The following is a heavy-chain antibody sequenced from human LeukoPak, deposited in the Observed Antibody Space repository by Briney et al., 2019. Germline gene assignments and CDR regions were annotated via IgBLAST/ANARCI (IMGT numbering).Heavy chain of an antibody. D-gene: IGHD7-27*01. J-gene: IGHJ4*02. V-gene: IGHV3-23*01. CDR2: ISGSGGST. CDR3: ARDTNWGFDY. Sequence: GGSLRLSCAASGFTFSSHGISWVRQAPGKGLEWVSAISGSGGSTHYSDSVKGRFTISRDNSKNTLYLQMNSLRAEDTAVYYCARDTNWGFDYWGQGTLVTVSS. CDR1: GFTFSSHG.